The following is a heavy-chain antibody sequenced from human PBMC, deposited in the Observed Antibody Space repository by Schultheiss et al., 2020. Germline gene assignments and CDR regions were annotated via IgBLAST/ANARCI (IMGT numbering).Heavy chain of an antibody. V-gene: IGHV3-33*03. CDR2: IWYDGSKK. Sequence: GGSLRLSCAASGFTFSSYAMHWVRQAPGKGLEWVAVIWYDGSKKYYADSVMGRFTISRDNAKNSLYLQMNSLRAEDTALYYCAKDKSSGLALSWFDPWGQGTLVTVSS. CDR3: AKDKSSGLALSWFDP. J-gene: IGHJ5*02. D-gene: IGHD6-19*01. CDR1: GFTFSSYA.